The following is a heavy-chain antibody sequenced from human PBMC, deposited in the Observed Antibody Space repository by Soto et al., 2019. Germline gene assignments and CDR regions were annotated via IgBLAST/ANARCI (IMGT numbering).Heavy chain of an antibody. CDR2: IKSKTDGGTT. J-gene: IGHJ4*02. V-gene: IGHV3-15*01. Sequence: GGSLRLSCAASGFTFSNAWMSWVRQAPGKGLEWVGRIKSKTDGGTTDYAAHVKGRFTISRDVSTNMVFLQMNSLTIEDTAVYYCTTDDPINRNWGQGTQVTVSS. CDR3: TTDDPINRN. CDR1: GFTFSNAW.